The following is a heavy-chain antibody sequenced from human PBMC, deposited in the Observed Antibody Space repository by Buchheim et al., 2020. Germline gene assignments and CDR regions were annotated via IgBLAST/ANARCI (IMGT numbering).Heavy chain of an antibody. CDR2: MNPNSGNT. Sequence: QVQLVQSGAEVKKPGASVKVSCKASGYTFTSYDINWVRQATGQGLEWMGWMNPNSGNTGYAQKFQGRVTMTRNTSISTAYMELSRLRSDDTAVYYCARVEVDYGDYVSGYYYYGMDVWGQGTT. V-gene: IGHV1-8*01. D-gene: IGHD4-17*01. J-gene: IGHJ6*02. CDR3: ARVEVDYGDYVSGYYYYGMDV. CDR1: GYTFTSYD.